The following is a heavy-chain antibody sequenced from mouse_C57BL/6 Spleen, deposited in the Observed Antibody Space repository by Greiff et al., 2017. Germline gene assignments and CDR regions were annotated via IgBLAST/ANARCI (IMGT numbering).Heavy chain of an antibody. V-gene: IGHV2-6-1*01. CDR1: GFSLTSYG. Sequence: QVQLKQSGPGLVAPSQSLSITCTVSGFSLTSYGVHWVRQPPGKGLEWLVVIWSDGSTTYNSALKSRLSISKDNSKSQVFLKMNSLQTDDTAMYYCARHGDSSGYWYFEVWGTGTTVTVSS. D-gene: IGHD3-2*02. CDR3: ARHGDSSGYWYFEV. CDR2: IWSDGST. J-gene: IGHJ1*03.